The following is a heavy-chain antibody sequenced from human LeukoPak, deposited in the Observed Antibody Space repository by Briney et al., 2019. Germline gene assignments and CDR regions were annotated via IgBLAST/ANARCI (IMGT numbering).Heavy chain of an antibody. D-gene: IGHD5-24*01. CDR2: IYPGDSDT. J-gene: IGHJ4*02. CDR3: ARDGYLLSAWYFDY. CDR1: GYDFTTYW. V-gene: IGHV5-51*01. Sequence: GESLKISCKISGYDFTTYWIGWVRQMPGKGLEWMGIIYPGDSDTRYSPSFQGQVTISADKSISTAYLQWSSLKASDTAMYYCARDGYLLSAWYFDYWGQGTLVTVSS.